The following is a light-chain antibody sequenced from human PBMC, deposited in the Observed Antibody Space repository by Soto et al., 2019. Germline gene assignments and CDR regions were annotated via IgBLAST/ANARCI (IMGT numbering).Light chain of an antibody. CDR2: AAS. CDR1: QTISMY. Sequence: HMTDSRYSLYTPVGGPGTIVFWRSQTISMYLNWYQQKPGKAPILLISAASHLQSGVPSRFNGSGSGTDFTLTIDSLQPEDLATYYCQQSFTIPPLTFGGGTKVDI. CDR3: QQSFTIPPLT. V-gene: IGKV1-39*01. J-gene: IGKJ4*01.